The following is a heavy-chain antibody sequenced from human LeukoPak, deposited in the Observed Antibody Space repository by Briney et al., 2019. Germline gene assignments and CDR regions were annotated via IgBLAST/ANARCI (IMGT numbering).Heavy chain of an antibody. CDR3: AKEVLY. CDR1: GFTFSGHF. J-gene: IGHJ4*02. CDR2: ISYDGSNK. Sequence: GGSLRLSCSASGFTFSGHFMHWVRQAPGKGLEWVAVISYDGSNKYYADSVKGRFTISRDNSKNTLYLQMNSLRAEDTAVYYCAKEVLYWGQGTLVTVSS. V-gene: IGHV3-30*18.